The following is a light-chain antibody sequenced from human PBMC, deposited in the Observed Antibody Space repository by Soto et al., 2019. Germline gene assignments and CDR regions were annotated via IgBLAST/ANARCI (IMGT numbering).Light chain of an antibody. V-gene: IGKV3-15*01. J-gene: IGKJ2*01. Sequence: EIVMTQSPATLSLSPGERATLSCSASQSVSSNLAWYQQKPGQAPRLLIYGASTRATGIPARFSGSGSGTEFTLTISSLQSEDFAVYYCQQYNNWPPMYTFGQGTKLEIK. CDR2: GAS. CDR3: QQYNNWPPMYT. CDR1: QSVSSN.